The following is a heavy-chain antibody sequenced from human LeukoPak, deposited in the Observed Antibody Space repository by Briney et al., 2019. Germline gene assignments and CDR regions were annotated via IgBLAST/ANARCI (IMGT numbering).Heavy chain of an antibody. J-gene: IGHJ3*02. D-gene: IGHD3-22*01. CDR1: GFTFSSYW. CDR3: ARSSAYYDSSGYYKLDAFDI. CDR2: IKQEGSEK. V-gene: IGHV3-7*01. Sequence: GGSLRLSCAASGFTFSSYWMSWGRQAPGQGLEWVANIKQEGSEKYYVDSVKGRFTISRDNAKNSLYLQMNSLRAEDTAVYYCARSSAYYDSSGYYKLDAFDIWGQGTMVTVSS.